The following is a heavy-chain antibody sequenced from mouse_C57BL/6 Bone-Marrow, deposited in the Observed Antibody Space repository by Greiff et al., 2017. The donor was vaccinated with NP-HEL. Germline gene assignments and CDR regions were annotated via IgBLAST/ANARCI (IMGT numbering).Heavy chain of an antibody. V-gene: IGHV1-42*01. J-gene: IGHJ3*01. D-gene: IGHD1-1*01. CDR2: INPSTGGT. CDR3: ARPLYGSSYETWFAY. Sequence: VQLKQSGPELVKPGASVKISCKASGYSFTGYYMNWVKQSPEKSLEWIGEINPSTGGTTYNQKFKAKATLTVDKSSSTAYMQLKSLKSEDSAVYYCARPLYGSSYETWFAYWGQGTLVTVSA. CDR1: GYSFTGYY.